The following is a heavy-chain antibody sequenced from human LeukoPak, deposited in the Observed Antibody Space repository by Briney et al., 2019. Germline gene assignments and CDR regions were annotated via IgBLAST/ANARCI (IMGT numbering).Heavy chain of an antibody. CDR3: ARGGNYDILTGPVAFDI. CDR1: GFTFSSCS. V-gene: IGHV3-21*01. J-gene: IGHJ3*02. Sequence: GGSLRLSCAASGFTFSSCSMNWVRQAPGKGLEWVSSISSSSSYIYYADSVKGRFTISRDNAKNSLYLQMNSLRAEDTAVYYCARGGNYDILTGPVAFDIWGQGTMVTVSS. CDR2: ISSSSSYI. D-gene: IGHD3-9*01.